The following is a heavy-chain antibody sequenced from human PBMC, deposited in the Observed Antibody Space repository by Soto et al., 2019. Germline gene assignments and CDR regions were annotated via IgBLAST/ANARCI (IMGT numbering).Heavy chain of an antibody. V-gene: IGHV4-31*03. J-gene: IGHJ4*02. D-gene: IGHD4-17*01. CDR2: IYYSGST. CDR1: GGSISSGGYY. Sequence: LSLTCTVSGGSISSGGYYWSWIRQHPGKGLEWIGYIYYSGSTYYNPSLKSRVTISVDTSKNQFSLKLSSVTAADTAVYYCARRVTTVVAFDYWGQGTLVTVSS. CDR3: ARRVTTVVAFDY.